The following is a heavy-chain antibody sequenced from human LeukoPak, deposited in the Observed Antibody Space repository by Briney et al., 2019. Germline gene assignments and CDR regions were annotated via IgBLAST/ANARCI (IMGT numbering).Heavy chain of an antibody. CDR2: IYPGRPDI. D-gene: IGHD7-27*01. V-gene: IGHV1-46*01. CDR1: GYAFTSNN. J-gene: IGHJ4*02. Sequence: GGSVTLSCKASGYAFTSNNMHWVRQAPGQGLEWMGIIYPGRPDITYAQKFQGRVTLTSDTSTRTVYLELRTLQSEDTAVYFCARDLTGSWTTDYWGQGTLVTVSS. CDR3: ARDLTGSWTTDY.